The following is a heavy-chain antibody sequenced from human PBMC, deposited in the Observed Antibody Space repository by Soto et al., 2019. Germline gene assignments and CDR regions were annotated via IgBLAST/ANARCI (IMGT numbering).Heavy chain of an antibody. CDR2: SYSGGST. CDR3: ARADCGGDCYFDY. D-gene: IGHD2-21*02. V-gene: IGHV3-66*01. J-gene: IGHJ4*02. CDR1: GFTVSSNY. Sequence: GGSLRLSCAASGFTVSSNYMSWVRQAPGKGLEWVSVSYSGGSTYYADSVKGRFTISRDNSKNTLYLQMNSLRAEDTAVYYCARADCGGDCYFDYWGQGTLVTVSS.